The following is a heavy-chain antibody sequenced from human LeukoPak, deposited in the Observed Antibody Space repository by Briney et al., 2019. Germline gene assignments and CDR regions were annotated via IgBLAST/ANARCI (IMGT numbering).Heavy chain of an antibody. D-gene: IGHD4-17*01. CDR2: INPNSGGT. J-gene: IGHJ4*02. Sequence: ASVKVSCKASGYTFTNYYIHWVRQAPGRGLEWMGWINPNSGGTNSAQKFQGRVTMTRDTSISTAFMELSRLRSDDTAVYYCARDQATVTTPWVDSWGQGSLVTVSS. CDR1: GYTFTNYY. CDR3: ARDQATVTTPWVDS. V-gene: IGHV1-2*02.